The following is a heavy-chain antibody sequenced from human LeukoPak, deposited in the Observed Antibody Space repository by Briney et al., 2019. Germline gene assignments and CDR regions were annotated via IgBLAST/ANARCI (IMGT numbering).Heavy chain of an antibody. D-gene: IGHD5-18*01. V-gene: IGHV4-34*01. J-gene: IGHJ4*02. CDR3: ARDNRGYSYSSFDY. CDR2: INDRGTT. Sequence: SETLSLTCAVSGGSFSGHSWSWIRQSPGKGLEWIVEINDRGTTDYNPSLKSRVNISVDTSKKQFSLRLSSVTAADTAVYYCARDNRGYSYSSFDYWGQGILVTVSS. CDR1: GGSFSGHS.